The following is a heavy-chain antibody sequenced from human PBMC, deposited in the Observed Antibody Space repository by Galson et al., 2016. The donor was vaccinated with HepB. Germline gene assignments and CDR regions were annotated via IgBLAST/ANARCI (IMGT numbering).Heavy chain of an antibody. CDR3: AHGGSSWYYRYYFDA. V-gene: IGHV2-5*02. CDR1: GLSRNTSAVN. D-gene: IGHD6-13*01. J-gene: IGHJ4*02. CDR2: IFWDDDK. Sequence: PALVKPTQTLTLTCTVSGLSRNTSAVNVGWIRQPPGKALEWLALIFWDDDKRFNPSLKTRLTITKDTSKSQVVLTMTNVDPVDTGTYYCAHGGSSWYYRYYFDAWGQGTLVTVSS.